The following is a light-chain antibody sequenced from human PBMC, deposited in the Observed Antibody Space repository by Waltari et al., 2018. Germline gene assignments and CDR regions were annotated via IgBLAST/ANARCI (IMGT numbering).Light chain of an antibody. Sequence: SFELTQAPSVSVSPGQTARITCSGDELSKQFVYWYQQKPGQSPVLVVFKDAERPSGVREGVSGSSSETIATLISSGAQAEDEADYYCQSAVSSGPVFFGGGTRLTVL. V-gene: IGLV3-25*03. CDR2: KDA. CDR3: QSAVSSGPVF. J-gene: IGLJ2*01. CDR1: ELSKQF.